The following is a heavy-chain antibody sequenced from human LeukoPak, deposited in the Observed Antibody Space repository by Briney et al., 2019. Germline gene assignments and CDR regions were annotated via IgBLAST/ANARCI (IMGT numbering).Heavy chain of an antibody. CDR1: GFPFSSYS. CDR3: ARDLGYSSGWYYDY. J-gene: IGHJ4*02. V-gene: IGHV3-48*02. Sequence: GGSLRLSCAASGFPFSSYSMNWVRQAPGKGLEWVSYISSSSSTIYYADSVKGRFTISRDNAKNSLYLQMNSLRDEDTAVYYCARDLGYSSGWYYDYWGQGTLVTVSS. CDR2: ISSSSSTI. D-gene: IGHD6-19*01.